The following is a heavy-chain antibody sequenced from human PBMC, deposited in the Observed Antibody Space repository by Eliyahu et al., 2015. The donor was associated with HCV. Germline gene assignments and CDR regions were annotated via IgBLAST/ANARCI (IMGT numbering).Heavy chain of an antibody. Sequence: GGSFSGYYWSWIRQPPGKGLEWIGEINHSGSTNYNPSHKSRVTISVDTSKNQFSLKLSSVTAADTAVYYCARVWGYCSGGSCYSYYYYGMDVWGQGTTVTVSS. V-gene: IGHV4-34*01. D-gene: IGHD2-15*01. J-gene: IGHJ6*02. CDR1: GGSFSGYY. CDR2: INHSGST. CDR3: ARVWGYCSGGSCYSYYYYGMDV.